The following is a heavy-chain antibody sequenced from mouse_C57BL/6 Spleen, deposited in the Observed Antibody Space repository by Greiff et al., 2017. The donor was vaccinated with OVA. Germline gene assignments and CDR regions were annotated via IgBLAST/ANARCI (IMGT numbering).Heavy chain of an antibody. CDR1: GYAFSSYW. CDR2: IYPGDGDT. V-gene: IGHV1-80*01. CDR3: ERGGYSNYVSDTDY. J-gene: IGHJ2*01. D-gene: IGHD2-5*01. Sequence: QVQLQQPGAELVKPGASVKISCKASGYAFSSYWMNWVKQRPGQGLEWIGQIYPGDGDTNYNEKFKGKATLTADTSSSTASMPLSSLTSEDSEDYFGERGGYSNYVSDTDYWGQGTTLTVSS.